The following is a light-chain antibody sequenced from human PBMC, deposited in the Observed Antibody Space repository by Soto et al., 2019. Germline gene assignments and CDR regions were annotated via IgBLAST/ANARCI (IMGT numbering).Light chain of an antibody. CDR3: QQSYRTPYT. V-gene: IGKV1-39*01. J-gene: IGKJ2*01. Sequence: DIQMTQSPSSLSASVGDRVTITCRASQSISKYLKWYQQKPGKAPSLLMYAVSSLQGGVPRRFSGSASGTNFSLTIAGLQREDFATYHCQQSYRTPYTFGQGTKLEIK. CDR2: AVS. CDR1: QSISKY.